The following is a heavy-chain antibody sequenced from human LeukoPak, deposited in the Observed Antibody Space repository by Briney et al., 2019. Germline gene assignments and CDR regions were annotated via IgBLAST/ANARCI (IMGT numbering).Heavy chain of an antibody. Sequence: ASVKVSCKASGYTFTDYFIHWVRQAPGQGLEWMGLINPGFGSTSYSQKFQGRVTITRDTSTGTVYMEVDSLRCEDTAVYYCARGPKGHDDKSFDYWGQGTLVTVSS. CDR3: ARGPKGHDDKSFDY. CDR2: INPGFGST. CDR1: GYTFTDYF. D-gene: IGHD3-22*01. J-gene: IGHJ4*02. V-gene: IGHV1-46*01.